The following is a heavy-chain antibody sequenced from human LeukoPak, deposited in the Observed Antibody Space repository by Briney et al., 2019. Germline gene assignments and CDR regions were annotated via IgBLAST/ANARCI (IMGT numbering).Heavy chain of an antibody. CDR1: GYTFTSYY. J-gene: IGHJ4*02. V-gene: IGHV1-2*02. D-gene: IGHD6-6*01. CDR2: IDPNSGGT. Sequence: GASVKVSCKASGYTFTSYYMHWVRQAPGQGLEWMGWIDPNSGGTNYAQKFQGRVTMTRDTSISTAYMELSRLRSDDTAVYYCARDYAIPRSIAARPDTGIDYWGQGTLVTVSS. CDR3: ARDYAIPRSIAARPDTGIDY.